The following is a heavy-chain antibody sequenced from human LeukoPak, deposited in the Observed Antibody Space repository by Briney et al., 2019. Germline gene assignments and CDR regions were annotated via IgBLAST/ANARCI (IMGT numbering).Heavy chain of an antibody. D-gene: IGHD2-21*01. J-gene: IGHJ6*03. Sequence: GGSLRLSCAASGFTFSSYSMNWVRQAPGKGLEWVSSISSSSSSYIYYADSVKGRFTISRDNAKNSLYLQMNSLRAEDTAVYYCARSNHGEGVYYYYYYMDVWGKGTTVTVSS. V-gene: IGHV3-21*01. CDR3: ARSNHGEGVYYYYYYMDV. CDR1: GFTFSSYS. CDR2: ISSSSSSYI.